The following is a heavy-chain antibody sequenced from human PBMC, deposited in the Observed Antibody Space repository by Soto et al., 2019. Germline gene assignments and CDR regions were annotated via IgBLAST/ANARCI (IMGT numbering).Heavy chain of an antibody. V-gene: IGHV3-48*01. Sequence: GGSLRLSCAASGFTFSSYSMNWVRQAPGKGLEWVSYISSSSSTIYYADSVKGRFTISRDNAKNSLYLQMNSLRAEDTGVYYCARQDYYDTSGSFYGMDVWGQGTTVTVSS. D-gene: IGHD3-22*01. J-gene: IGHJ6*02. CDR2: ISSSSSTI. CDR3: ARQDYYDTSGSFYGMDV. CDR1: GFTFSSYS.